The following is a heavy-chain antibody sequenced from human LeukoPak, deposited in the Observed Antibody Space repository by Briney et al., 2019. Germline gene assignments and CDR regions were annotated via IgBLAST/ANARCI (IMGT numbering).Heavy chain of an antibody. CDR1: GGSISSSSYY. CDR3: ARGDCGGDCYLWSPRGAKNFDY. Sequence: PSETLSLTCTVSGGSISSSSYYWSWIRQPPGKGLEWIGEINHSGSTNYNPSLKSRVTISVDTSKNQFSLKLSSVTAADTAVYYCARGDCGGDCYLWSPRGAKNFDYWGQGTLVTVSS. J-gene: IGHJ4*02. D-gene: IGHD2-21*02. V-gene: IGHV4-39*07. CDR2: INHSGST.